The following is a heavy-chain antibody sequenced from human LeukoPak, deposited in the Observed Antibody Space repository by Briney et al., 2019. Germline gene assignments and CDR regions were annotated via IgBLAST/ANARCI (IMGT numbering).Heavy chain of an antibody. CDR1: GGSVSSGSYY. V-gene: IGHV4-31*03. CDR2: IYYSGST. Sequence: SETLSLTCTVSGGSVSSGSYYWSWIRQHPGKGLEWIGYIYYSGSTYYNPSLKSRVTISVDTSKNQFSLKLSSVTAADTAVYYCARDDYSNRNWFDPWGQGTLVTVSS. CDR3: ARDDYSNRNWFDP. D-gene: IGHD4-11*01. J-gene: IGHJ5*02.